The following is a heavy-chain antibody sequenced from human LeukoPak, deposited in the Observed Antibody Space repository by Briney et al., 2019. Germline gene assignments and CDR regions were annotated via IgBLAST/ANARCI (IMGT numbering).Heavy chain of an antibody. V-gene: IGHV4-59*01. CDR2: IYYSGST. CDR3: AGTTVTTRDAFDI. Sequence: PSETLSLTCTVSGGSISSYYWSWIRQPPGKGPEWIGYIYYSGSTNYNPSLKSRVTISVDTSKNQFSLKLSSVTAADTAVYYCAGTTVTTRDAFDIWGQGTMVTVSS. D-gene: IGHD4-17*01. J-gene: IGHJ3*02. CDR1: GGSISSYY.